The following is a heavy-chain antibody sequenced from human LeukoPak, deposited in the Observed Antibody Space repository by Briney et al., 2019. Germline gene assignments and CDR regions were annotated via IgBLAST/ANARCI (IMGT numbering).Heavy chain of an antibody. J-gene: IGHJ4*02. V-gene: IGHV3-53*01. D-gene: IGHD6-13*01. Sequence: GGSLRLSCAASGFTFSSYSMNWVRQAPGKGLEWVSVIYSGGSTYYTDSVKGRFTISRDNSKNTLYLQMNSLRAEDTAVYYCARVRWYSSSWLDYWGQGTLVTVSS. CDR3: ARVRWYSSSWLDY. CDR1: GFTFSSYS. CDR2: IYSGGST.